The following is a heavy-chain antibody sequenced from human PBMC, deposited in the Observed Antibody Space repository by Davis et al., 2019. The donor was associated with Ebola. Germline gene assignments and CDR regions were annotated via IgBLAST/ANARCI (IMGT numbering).Heavy chain of an antibody. D-gene: IGHD5-12*01. CDR3: ARGWLRTGFDF. CDR2: TYYNSKWYQ. V-gene: IGHV6-1*01. J-gene: IGHJ4*02. Sequence: HSQTLSLTCAISGDSVSSGGWNWIRQSPSRGLEWLGRTYYNSKWYQDYAVSVKSRITINPDTSKNQFSLQLNSVTPEDTAVYYCARGWLRTGFDFWGQGALVTVSS. CDR1: GDSVSSGG.